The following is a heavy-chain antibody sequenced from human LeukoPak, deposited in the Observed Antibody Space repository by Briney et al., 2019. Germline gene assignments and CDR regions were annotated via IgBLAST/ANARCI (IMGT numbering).Heavy chain of an antibody. CDR1: GGSISSYY. V-gene: IGHV4-59*01. CDR3: ARDLESGYLDY. CDR2: IYYSGST. J-gene: IGHJ4*02. D-gene: IGHD3-3*01. Sequence: PSETLSLTCTVSGGSISSYYWSWIRQPPGKGLEWIGYIYYSGSTNYNPSLKSRVTISVDTSKNQFSLKLSSVTAADTAVYYCARDLESGYLDYWGQGTLVTVSS.